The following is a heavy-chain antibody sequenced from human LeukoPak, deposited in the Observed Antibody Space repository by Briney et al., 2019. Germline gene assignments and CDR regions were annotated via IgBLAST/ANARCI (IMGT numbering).Heavy chain of an antibody. CDR3: VKASSSSPQYNWFDA. Sequence: PGGSLRLSCAASGFTFSIYAMSWVRQAPGKGLEWVSVVSGTGGRTYYADSVKGRFTISRDNSKNTLYLQMNSLRAEDTALYYCVKASSSSPQYNWFDAWGQGTLVTVSS. CDR1: GFTFSIYA. D-gene: IGHD6-6*01. CDR2: VSGTGGRT. V-gene: IGHV3-23*01. J-gene: IGHJ5*02.